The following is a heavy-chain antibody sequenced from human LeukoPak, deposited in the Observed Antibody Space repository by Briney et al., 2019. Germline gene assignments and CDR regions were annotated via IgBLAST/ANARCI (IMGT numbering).Heavy chain of an antibody. V-gene: IGHV3-30*03. Sequence: GGSLRLSCAASGFTFSNYWMSWVRQAPGKGLEWVAVISYDGSNKYYADSVKGRFTISRDNSKNTLYLQMNSLRAEDTAVYYCARGFLGSGSYSDYWGQGTLVTVSS. D-gene: IGHD3-10*01. CDR1: GFTFSNYW. CDR2: ISYDGSNK. CDR3: ARGFLGSGSYSDY. J-gene: IGHJ4*02.